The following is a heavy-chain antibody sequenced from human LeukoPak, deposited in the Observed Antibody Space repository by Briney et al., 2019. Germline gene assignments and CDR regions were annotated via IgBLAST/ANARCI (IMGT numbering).Heavy chain of an antibody. V-gene: IGHV3-23*01. D-gene: IGHD4-17*01. Sequence: GGSLRLSCAASGFTFSSYAMSWVRQAPGKGLEWVSAISGSGGSTYYADSVKGRFTISRDNSKNTLYLQMNSLRAEDTAVYYCAKDADYGDYVAYTDWFDPWGQGTLVTVSS. J-gene: IGHJ5*02. CDR3: AKDADYGDYVAYTDWFDP. CDR1: GFTFSSYA. CDR2: ISGSGGST.